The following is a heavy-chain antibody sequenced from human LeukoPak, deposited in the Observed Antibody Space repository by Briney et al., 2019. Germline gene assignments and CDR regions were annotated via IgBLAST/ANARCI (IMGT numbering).Heavy chain of an antibody. D-gene: IGHD3-16*01. J-gene: IGHJ3*02. CDR3: ARDYGWARDI. V-gene: IGHV3-7*01. CDR2: IKQDGGEK. CDR1: GFTFSIYW. Sequence: PGGSLRLSCAASGFTFSIYWMNWVRQAPGKGLEWVASIKQDGGEKYYVDSVKGRFTISRDNAKNSLYLQMNSLRGEDTAMYYCARDYGWARDIWGQGTMVTVSS.